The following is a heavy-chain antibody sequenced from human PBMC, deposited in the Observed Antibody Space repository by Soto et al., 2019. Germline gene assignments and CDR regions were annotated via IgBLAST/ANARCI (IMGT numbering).Heavy chain of an antibody. CDR2: ISSSSSTI. CDR3: ARVGYDFWSGYYPYYYYMDV. CDR1: GFTFGSYS. J-gene: IGHJ6*03. D-gene: IGHD3-3*01. V-gene: IGHV3-48*01. Sequence: EVQLVESGGGLVQPGGSLRLSCAASGFTFGSYSMNWVRQAPGKGLEWVSYISSSSSTIYYADSVKGRFTISRDNAKNSLYLQMNSLRAEDTAVYYCARVGYDFWSGYYPYYYYMDVWGKGTTVTVSS.